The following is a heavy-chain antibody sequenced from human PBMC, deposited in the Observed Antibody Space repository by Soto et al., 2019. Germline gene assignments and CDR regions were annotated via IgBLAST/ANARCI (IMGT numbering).Heavy chain of an antibody. CDR3: ARAGYDFWSGYYNNYYGMDV. Sequence: QVQLQESGPGLVKPSETLSLTCTVSGGSVSSGSYYWSWIRQPPGKGLEWIGYIYYSGSTNYNPSLTSRVTISVDTSKNQFSLKLSSVTAADTAVYYCARAGYDFWSGYYNNYYGMDVWGQGTTVTVSS. V-gene: IGHV4-61*01. CDR2: IYYSGST. D-gene: IGHD3-3*01. CDR1: GGSVSSGSYY. J-gene: IGHJ6*02.